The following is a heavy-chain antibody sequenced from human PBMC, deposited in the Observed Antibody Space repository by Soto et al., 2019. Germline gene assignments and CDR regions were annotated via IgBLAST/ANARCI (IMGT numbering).Heavy chain of an antibody. Sequence: SQTLSLTCAISGDSVSSKSAAWHWIRQSPSRGLEWLGRTYYRSKWSSNYAVSVESRITINPDTSKNQFSLQLRSETPDDTAMYDCARAANYLVDYWGQGTLVTVSS. D-gene: IGHD6-6*01. J-gene: IGHJ4*02. CDR2: TYYRSKWSS. CDR1: GDSVSSKSAA. CDR3: ARAANYLVDY. V-gene: IGHV6-1*01.